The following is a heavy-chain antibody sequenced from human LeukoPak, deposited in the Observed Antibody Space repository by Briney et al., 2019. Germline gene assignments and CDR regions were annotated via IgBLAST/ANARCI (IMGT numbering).Heavy chain of an antibody. Sequence: TPSETLSLTCTVSGGSISSYYWSWIRQPAGKGLEWIGRIYTSGSTNYSPSLKSRVTISVDTSKNLFSLKLRSVTAADTAMYYCARTPKSASGSYSLTNWFDPWGQGTLVTVSS. D-gene: IGHD3-10*01. V-gene: IGHV4-4*07. J-gene: IGHJ5*02. CDR1: GGSISSYY. CDR3: ARTPKSASGSYSLTNWFDP. CDR2: IYTSGST.